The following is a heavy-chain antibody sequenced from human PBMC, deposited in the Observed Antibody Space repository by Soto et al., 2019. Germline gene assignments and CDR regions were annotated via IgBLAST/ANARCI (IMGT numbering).Heavy chain of an antibody. V-gene: IGHV3-23*01. CDR3: AKDPPGRSDNKGYTPIFDY. D-gene: IGHD3-16*02. CDR1: GFPFSNYA. J-gene: IGHJ4*02. CDR2: IRGSGDKT. Sequence: GGSLRLSCAASGFPFSNYAMNWVGQAPGKGLEWVSTIRGSGDKTYYADSVKGRFTISRDNSKNTLFLQMNSLRVEDTAVYYCAKDPPGRSDNKGYTPIFDYWGRGTLFTVSS.